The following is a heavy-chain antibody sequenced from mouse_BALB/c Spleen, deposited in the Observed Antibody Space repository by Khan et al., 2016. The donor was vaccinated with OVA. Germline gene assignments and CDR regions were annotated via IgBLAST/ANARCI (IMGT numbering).Heavy chain of an antibody. D-gene: IGHD2-1*01. Sequence: QVQLKESGAELVKPGASVKLSCKTSGYTFTSYWIKWVKQRPGQGLGWIGEIFPGTGTTYYNENFKGKATLTIDTSSTPAYMQLSSLTSEDSAVYFCARGYIGNYDSAYWGQGTLVTVSS. CDR3: ARGYIGNYDSAY. V-gene: IGHV1S132*01. CDR1: GYTFTSYW. J-gene: IGHJ3*01. CDR2: IFPGTGTT.